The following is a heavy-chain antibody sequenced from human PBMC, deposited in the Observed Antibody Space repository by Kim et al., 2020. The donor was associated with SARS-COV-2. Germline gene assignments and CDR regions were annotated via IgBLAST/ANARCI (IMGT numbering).Heavy chain of an antibody. Sequence: GGSLRLSCAASGFTFSSYAMHWVRQAPGKGLEWVAVISYDGSNKYYADSVKGRFTISRDNSKNTLYLQMNSLRAEDTAVYYCATLPYTVTKVDVYYYGMDVWGQGTTVTVSS. CDR1: GFTFSSYA. D-gene: IGHD4-17*01. CDR2: ISYDGSNK. V-gene: IGHV3-30*04. CDR3: ATLPYTVTKVDVYYYGMDV. J-gene: IGHJ6*02.